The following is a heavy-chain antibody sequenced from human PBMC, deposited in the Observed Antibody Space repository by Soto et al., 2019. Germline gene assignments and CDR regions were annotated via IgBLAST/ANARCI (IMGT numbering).Heavy chain of an antibody. CDR1: GYTFTSYG. D-gene: IGHD4-17*01. V-gene: IGHV1-18*01. CDR3: ARRTEEGTTTPSDWYFAL. Sequence: ASVKVSCKASGYTFTSYGISWVRQAPGQGLEWMGWISAYSGNTNYAQKLQGRVTMTTDTSTSTAYMELRSLRSDDTAVYYCARRTEEGTTTPSDWYFALWGRGTLVTVS. J-gene: IGHJ2*01. CDR2: ISAYSGNT.